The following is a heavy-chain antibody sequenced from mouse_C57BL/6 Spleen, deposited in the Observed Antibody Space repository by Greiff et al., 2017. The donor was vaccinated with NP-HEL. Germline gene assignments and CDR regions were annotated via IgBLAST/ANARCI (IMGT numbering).Heavy chain of an antibody. J-gene: IGHJ4*01. Sequence: QVQLQQSGPELVKPGASVKISCKASGYAFSSSWMNWVKQRPGKGLEWIGRIYPGDGDTNYNGKFKGKATLTADKSSSTAYMQLSSLTSEDSAVYFCARDDGYYMDYWGQGTSVTVSS. CDR2: IYPGDGDT. V-gene: IGHV1-82*01. D-gene: IGHD2-3*01. CDR1: GYAFSSSW. CDR3: ARDDGYYMDY.